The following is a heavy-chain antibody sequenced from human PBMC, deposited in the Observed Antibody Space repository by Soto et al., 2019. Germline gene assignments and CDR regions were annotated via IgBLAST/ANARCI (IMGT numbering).Heavy chain of an antibody. CDR2: ISGSGGST. J-gene: IGHJ6*03. Sequence: GGSLRLSCAASGCTFSSYAMSWVRQAPGKGLEWVSAISGSGGSTYYADSVKGRFTISRDNSKNTLYLQMNSLRAEDTAVYYCAKREYCSGGSCYYYYMDVWGKGTTVTVSS. D-gene: IGHD2-15*01. V-gene: IGHV3-23*01. CDR1: GCTFSSYA. CDR3: AKREYCSGGSCYYYYMDV.